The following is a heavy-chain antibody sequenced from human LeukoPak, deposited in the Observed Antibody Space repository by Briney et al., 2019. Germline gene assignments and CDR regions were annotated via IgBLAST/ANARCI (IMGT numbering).Heavy chain of an antibody. Sequence: PGGSLRLSCAASGFTFDDYAMHWVRQAPGKGLEWVSLISGDGGSTYYADSVKGRFTISRDNAKNSLYLQMNSLRVEDTAVYYCAREWGDWGQGTLVTVSS. D-gene: IGHD3-16*01. CDR3: AREWGD. CDR1: GFTFDDYA. V-gene: IGHV3-43*02. J-gene: IGHJ4*02. CDR2: ISGDGGST.